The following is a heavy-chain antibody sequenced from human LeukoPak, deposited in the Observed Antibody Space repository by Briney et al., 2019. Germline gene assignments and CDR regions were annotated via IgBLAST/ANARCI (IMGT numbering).Heavy chain of an antibody. V-gene: IGHV3-53*01. Sequence: GGSLRLSCAASGFTVSSNYMTWVRQAPGKGLEWVSVIYSGGNTHYADAVKGRFTISRDNSKNTLYLQMNSLRAEDTAVYYCARDPRWGYFDLWGRGTLVTVSS. J-gene: IGHJ2*01. D-gene: IGHD3-16*01. CDR1: GFTVSSNY. CDR3: ARDPRWGYFDL. CDR2: IYSGGNT.